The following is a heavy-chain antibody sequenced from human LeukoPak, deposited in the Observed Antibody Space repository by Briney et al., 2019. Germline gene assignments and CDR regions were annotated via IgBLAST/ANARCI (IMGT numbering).Heavy chain of an antibody. CDR3: GKVGGNSNS. D-gene: IGHD4-23*01. V-gene: IGHV4-31*03. J-gene: IGHJ5*02. Sequence: SGTLSLTCTVSGGSITSDIFYWNWIRQHPGKGLEWIGSFHNSRGTSYNPSLESRLTISVDTSENQFFLKMSYVTAADTAMYYCGKVGGNSNSWGQGTLVTVSS. CDR1: GGSITSDIFY. CDR2: FHNSRGT.